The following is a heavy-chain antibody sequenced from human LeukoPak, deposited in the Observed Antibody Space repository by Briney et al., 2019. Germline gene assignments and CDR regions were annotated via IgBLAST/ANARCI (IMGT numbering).Heavy chain of an antibody. V-gene: IGHV1-69*05. CDR1: GGTFSSYA. CDR3: ASSGLRPVAATPYYFDY. J-gene: IGHJ4*02. D-gene: IGHD2-15*01. Sequence: SVKVSCKASGGTFSSYAISWVRQAPGQGLEWMGGIIPIFGTANYAQKFQGRVTITRDESTSTAYMELSSLRSEDTAVYYCASSGLRPVAATPYYFDYWGQGTLVTVSS. CDR2: IIPIFGTA.